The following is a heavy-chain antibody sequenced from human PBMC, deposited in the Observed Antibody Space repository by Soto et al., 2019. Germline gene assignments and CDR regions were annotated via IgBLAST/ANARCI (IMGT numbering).Heavy chain of an antibody. V-gene: IGHV4-4*02. D-gene: IGHD3-10*01. J-gene: IGHJ4*02. CDR1: GVSLTSGNW. CDR3: ARLVYDTRLNYMYFDF. Sequence: ASETLSLTCAVSGVSLTSGNWWTWVRQSPQRGLEYIGEIFHDGTANYYPSFERRVAMSVDTSRNQFSLKLTSVTAADTAVYFCARLVYDTRLNYMYFDFWGPGTLVTVSS. CDR2: IFHDGTA.